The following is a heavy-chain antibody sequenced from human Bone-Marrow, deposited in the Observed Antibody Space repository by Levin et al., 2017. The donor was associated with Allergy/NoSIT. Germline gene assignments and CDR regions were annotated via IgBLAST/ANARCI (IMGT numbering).Heavy chain of an antibody. CDR1: GGSVTYSSFH. CDR2: KFQGGDT. CDR3: ARDQGSSWYFDL. J-gene: IGHJ2*01. V-gene: IGHV4-39*07. Sequence: SETLSLTCTVSGGSVTYSSFHWAWIRQPPGTGLEWIGTKFQGGDTAYNASLKSRATISVDSSDDRFSLILTSVTDADTAVYYCARDQGSSWYFDLWGRGTLVIVSA.